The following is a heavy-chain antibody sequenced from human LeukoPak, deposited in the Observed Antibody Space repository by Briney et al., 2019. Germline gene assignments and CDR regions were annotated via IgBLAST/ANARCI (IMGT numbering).Heavy chain of an antibody. V-gene: IGHV3-21*01. D-gene: IGHD5-18*01. CDR3: ARGIQLWYTAY. Sequence: PGGSLRLSCAASGFTFSSYTMNWVRQASGKGLEWVSSVSSRSTYIYYADSVKGRFTISRDNVKNSMYLQMNSLRAEDTAVYYCARGIQLWYTAYWGQGTLVTVSS. J-gene: IGHJ4*02. CDR2: VSSRSTYI. CDR1: GFTFSSYT.